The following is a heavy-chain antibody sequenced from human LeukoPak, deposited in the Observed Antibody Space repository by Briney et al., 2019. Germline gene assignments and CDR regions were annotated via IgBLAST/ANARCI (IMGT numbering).Heavy chain of an antibody. J-gene: IGHJ3*02. D-gene: IGHD2-15*01. V-gene: IGHV4-38-2*01. Sequence: SETLSLTCAVSGYSISSGYYWGWIRQPPGGGLEWIGSIYHSGSSYYNPSLKSRVTISVDTSKNQFSLKLSSVTAADTAVYYCARQLVGDAFDIWGQGTMVTVSS. CDR1: GYSISSGYY. CDR3: ARQLVGDAFDI. CDR2: IYHSGSS.